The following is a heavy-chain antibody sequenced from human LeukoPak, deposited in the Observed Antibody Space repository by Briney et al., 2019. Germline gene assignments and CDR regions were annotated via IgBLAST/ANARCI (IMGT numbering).Heavy chain of an antibody. CDR2: IYYSGST. D-gene: IGHD5-24*01. CDR3: AGRRDGYNYRYY. J-gene: IGHJ4*02. V-gene: IGHV4-39*07. CDR1: GGSISSSSYY. Sequence: SETLSLTCTVSGGSISSSSYYWGWIRQPPGKGLEWIGSIYYSGSTNYNPSLKSRVTISVDTSKNQFSLKLSSVTAADTAVYYCAGRRDGYNYRYYWGQGTLVTVSS.